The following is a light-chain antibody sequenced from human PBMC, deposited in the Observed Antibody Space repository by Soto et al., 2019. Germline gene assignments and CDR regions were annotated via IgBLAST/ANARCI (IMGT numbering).Light chain of an antibody. CDR3: QQLNDYPLT. Sequence: DIQLTQSPSLLSASVGDRVTITCRASQGISTYLAWYQQTSGKAPKLLISAASTLQRGVPSRFSGSGSGTQFTLTISSLQPEDFATYYCQQLNDYPLTFGGGTKVDIK. V-gene: IGKV1-9*01. CDR2: AAS. CDR1: QGISTY. J-gene: IGKJ4*01.